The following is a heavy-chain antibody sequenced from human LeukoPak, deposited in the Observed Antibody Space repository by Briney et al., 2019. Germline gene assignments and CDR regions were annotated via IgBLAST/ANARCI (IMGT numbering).Heavy chain of an antibody. CDR3: AELGITMIGGV. J-gene: IGHJ6*04. CDR2: ITTSSDYI. CDR1: GFTFSTYN. V-gene: IGHV3-21*01. D-gene: IGHD3-10*02. Sequence: GGSLRLSCAASGFTFSTYNMAWVRQAPGKGLEWVSSITTSSDYIYYADSLRGRFTTSRENSKNSLFLQMNRLRAEDTAVYYFAELGITMIGGVWGKGTTVTISS.